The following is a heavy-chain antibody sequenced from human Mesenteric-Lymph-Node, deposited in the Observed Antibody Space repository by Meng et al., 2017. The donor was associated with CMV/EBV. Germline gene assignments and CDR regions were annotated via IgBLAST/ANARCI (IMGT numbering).Heavy chain of an antibody. CDR1: GFIFDDYA. Sequence: GESLKISCAASGFIFDDYAMHWVRQVPGKGLEWVSYIRHDGSNKNSADSVKGRFTISRDNSKNTLYLQMDSLRLEDTAIYYCAKRGTKNTLASWGQGTLVTVSS. D-gene: IGHD1-14*01. CDR3: AKRGTKNTLAS. V-gene: IGHV3-30*02. J-gene: IGHJ4*02. CDR2: IRHDGSNK.